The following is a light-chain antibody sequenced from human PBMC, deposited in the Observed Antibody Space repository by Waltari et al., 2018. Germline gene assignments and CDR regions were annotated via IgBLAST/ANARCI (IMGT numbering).Light chain of an antibody. V-gene: IGKV2-29*02. CDR1: QSLLHTDGKTS. CDR2: QVS. CDR3: MQGLQLMWT. J-gene: IGKJ1*01. Sequence: IVMTQTPLSLSVTPGQPASISRKSSQSLLHTDGKTSLCWYLQKPGQSPHPLIYQVSSRFSGVPDRFSGSGSGTDFTLKISRVEAEDVGIYYCMQGLQLMWTFGQGTKVEIK.